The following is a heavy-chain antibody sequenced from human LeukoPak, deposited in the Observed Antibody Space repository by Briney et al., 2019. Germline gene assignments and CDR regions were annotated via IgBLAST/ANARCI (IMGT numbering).Heavy chain of an antibody. CDR1: GGSISSGGYY. D-gene: IGHD4/OR15-4a*01. J-gene: IGHJ3*02. Sequence: SETLSLTCTVSGGSISSGGYYWSWIRQHPGKGLEWIGYIYYSGSTYYNPSLKSRVTISVDTSKNQFSLKLSSVTAADTAVYYCARFSSKRVPYDAFDIWGQGTMVTVSS. CDR2: IYYSGST. CDR3: ARFSSKRVPYDAFDI. V-gene: IGHV4-31*03.